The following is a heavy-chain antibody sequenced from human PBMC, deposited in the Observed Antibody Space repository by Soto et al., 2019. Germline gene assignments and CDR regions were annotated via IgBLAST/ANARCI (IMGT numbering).Heavy chain of an antibody. CDR1: GFTFSSYG. D-gene: IGHD5-12*01. Sequence: QVQLVESGGGVVQPGRSLRLSCAASGFTFSSYGMHWVRQAPGKGLEWVAVISYDGSNKYYADSVKGRHTISRDNSKNTLDLQMKSLRGEDTAVYYCAKDNGSGCDWLRVGDASDIWGQGTMLTVSS. V-gene: IGHV3-30*18. CDR2: ISYDGSNK. J-gene: IGHJ3*02. CDR3: AKDNGSGCDWLRVGDASDI.